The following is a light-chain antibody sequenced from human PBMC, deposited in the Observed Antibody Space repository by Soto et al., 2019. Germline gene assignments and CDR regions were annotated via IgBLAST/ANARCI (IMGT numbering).Light chain of an antibody. V-gene: IGLV2-14*01. CDR1: RGDVGGYNY. CDR3: SSYTSSIVV. CDR2: EVS. J-gene: IGLJ2*01. Sequence: QSVLTQPASVSGSPGQSITIPCTGTRGDVGGYNYVSWYQQRPGKAPTVMIYEVSNRPSGVSNRFSGSKSCNTASLTISGLQAEDEAHYYCSSYTSSIVVFGGGTKLTVL.